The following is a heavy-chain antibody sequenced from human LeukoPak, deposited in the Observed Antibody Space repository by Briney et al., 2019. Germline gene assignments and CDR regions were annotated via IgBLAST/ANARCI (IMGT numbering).Heavy chain of an antibody. CDR2: IISSSGYI. CDR3: CDLGISMVCGV. D-gene: IGHD3-10*01. Sequence: PGGSLRLSCAASRVSFSSFSMKWGREGPGGGLEWGSSIISSSGYIYYADSVKGRFTISRDNAKNTLYLQMYTLRAADTPVYYCCDLGISMVCGVWGKGTTVTISS. CDR1: RVSFSSFS. V-gene: IGHV3-21*01. J-gene: IGHJ6*04.